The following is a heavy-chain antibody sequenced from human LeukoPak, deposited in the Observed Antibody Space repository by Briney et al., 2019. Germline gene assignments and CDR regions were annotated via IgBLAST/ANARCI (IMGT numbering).Heavy chain of an antibody. CDR3: AKDPTGFPRSFDY. V-gene: IGHV3-9*01. J-gene: IGHJ4*02. CDR2: ISWNSGSI. CDR1: GFTFDDYA. Sequence: PGGSLRLSCAASGFTFDDYAMHWVRQAPGKGLEWVSGISWNSGSIGYADSVKGRFTISRDNAKNSLYLQMNSLRAEDTALYYCAKDPTGFPRSFDYWGQGTLVTVSS.